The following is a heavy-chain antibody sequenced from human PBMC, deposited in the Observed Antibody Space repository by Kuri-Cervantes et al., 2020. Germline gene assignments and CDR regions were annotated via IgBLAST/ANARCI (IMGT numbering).Heavy chain of an antibody. Sequence: SETLSLTCTVSGGSVSHYYWSWIRQPPGKGLEYIGYIYNNGSTNYNPSLESRVTISLDTSKNQFSLKLSSVTAADTAVYYCARGRGFSRGTPDYWGQGALVTVSS. J-gene: IGHJ4*02. CDR1: GGSVSHYY. CDR2: IYNNGST. D-gene: IGHD6-13*01. V-gene: IGHV4-59*02. CDR3: ARGRGFSRGTPDY.